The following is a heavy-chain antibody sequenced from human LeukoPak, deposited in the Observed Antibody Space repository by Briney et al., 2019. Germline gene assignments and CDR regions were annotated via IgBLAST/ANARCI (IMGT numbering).Heavy chain of an antibody. CDR3: ARGRSGSYYFPFDY. V-gene: IGHV4-4*02. CDR2: IYHSGST. CDR1: GGSISSSSW. D-gene: IGHD1-26*01. J-gene: IGHJ4*02. Sequence: PSGTLSLTCAVSGGSISSSSWWSWVRQPPGKGLEWIGEIYHSGSTNYNPSLKSRVTISVDKSKNQFSLKLSSVTAADTAVYYCARGRSGSYYFPFDYWGQGTLVTVSS.